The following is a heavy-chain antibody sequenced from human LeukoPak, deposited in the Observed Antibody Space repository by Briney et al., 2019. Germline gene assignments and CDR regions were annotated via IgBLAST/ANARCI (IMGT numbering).Heavy chain of an antibody. D-gene: IGHD5-12*01. CDR1: GYTFTSYG. CDR2: INPSGGST. CDR3: ARVSGYKFLHFDY. Sequence: ASVTVSCKASGYTFTSYGISWVRQAPGQGLEWMGIINPSGGSTSYAQKFQGRVTITADESTSTAYMELSSLRSEDTAVYYCARVSGYKFLHFDYWGQGTLVTVSS. J-gene: IGHJ4*02. V-gene: IGHV1-46*01.